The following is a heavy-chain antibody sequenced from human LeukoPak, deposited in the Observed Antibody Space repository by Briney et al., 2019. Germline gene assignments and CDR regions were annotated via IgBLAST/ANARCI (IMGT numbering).Heavy chain of an antibody. V-gene: IGHV4-34*01. D-gene: IGHD1-26*01. CDR1: GGSFSGYY. CDR2: INHSGST. J-gene: IGHJ5*02. CDR3: AREYPKGGSYRFDP. Sequence: PSETLSLTCAVYGGSFSGYYWSWIRQPPGKGLEWIGEINHSGSTNYNPSLKSRVTISVDTPKNQFSLKLNSVTAADTAVYYCAREYPKGGSYRFDPWGQGTLVTVSS.